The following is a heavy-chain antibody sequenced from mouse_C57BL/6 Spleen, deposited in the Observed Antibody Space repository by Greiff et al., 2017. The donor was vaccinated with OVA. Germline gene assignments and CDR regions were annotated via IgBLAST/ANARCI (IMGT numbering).Heavy chain of an antibody. CDR1: GYTFTSYW. Sequence: VQLQQPGAELVKPGASVKMSCKASGYTFTSYWITWVKQRPGQGLEWIGDIYPGSGSTNYNEKFKSKATLTVDTSSSTAYMQLSSLTSEDSAVYYCARDYYGSSWWFAYWGQGTLVTVSA. CDR2: IYPGSGST. CDR3: ARDYYGSSWWFAY. D-gene: IGHD1-1*01. V-gene: IGHV1-55*01. J-gene: IGHJ3*01.